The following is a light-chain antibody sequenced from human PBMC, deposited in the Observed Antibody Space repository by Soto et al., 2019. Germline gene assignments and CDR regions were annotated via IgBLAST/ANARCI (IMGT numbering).Light chain of an antibody. CDR3: QQRSDWPRIT. V-gene: IGKV3D-20*02. J-gene: IGKJ5*01. Sequence: EIVLTQSPGTLSLSPGERATLSCRGSQSVSSSYLAWYQQKPGQAPRLLIYGASSRATGIPDRFSGSGSGTDFTLTISRLEPEDFAVYYCQQRSDWPRITFGQGTRLEI. CDR2: GAS. CDR1: QSVSSSY.